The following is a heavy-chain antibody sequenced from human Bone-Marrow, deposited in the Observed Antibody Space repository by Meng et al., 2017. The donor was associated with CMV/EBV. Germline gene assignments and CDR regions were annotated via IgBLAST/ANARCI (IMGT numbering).Heavy chain of an antibody. CDR2: MSYDGNYK. CDR1: GFTFSNYA. J-gene: IGHJ4*02. Sequence: GGSLRLSCAASGFTFSNYAMHWVRQVPGKGLEWVTVMSYDGNYKYYADSVKARFTISRDISNNTLYLQMNSLRTEDTAVYYCARHGYYDSSGYGGYFDYWGQGTLVTVSS. D-gene: IGHD3-22*01. CDR3: ARHGYYDSSGYGGYFDY. V-gene: IGHV3-30-3*01.